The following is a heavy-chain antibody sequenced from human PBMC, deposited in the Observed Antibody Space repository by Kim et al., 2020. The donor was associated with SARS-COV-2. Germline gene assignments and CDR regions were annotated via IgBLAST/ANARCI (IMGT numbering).Heavy chain of an antibody. CDR2: ISYDGSNK. CDR1: GFTFSSYG. D-gene: IGHD3-22*01. V-gene: IGHV3-30*18. CDR3: AKAWDRSGQFDY. J-gene: IGHJ4*02. Sequence: GGSLRLSCAASGFTFSSYGMHWVRQAPGKGLEWVAFISYDGSNKYYADSVKGRFTISRDNSKNTLNLQMNRLRAEDTAVYYCAKAWDRSGQFDYWGQGTLLTVSS.